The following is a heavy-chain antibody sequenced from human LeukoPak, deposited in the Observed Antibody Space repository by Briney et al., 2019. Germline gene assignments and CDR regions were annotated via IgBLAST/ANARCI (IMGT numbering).Heavy chain of an antibody. D-gene: IGHD3-22*01. CDR3: ASLDDSSGYSPGY. CDR1: GFTFSSYA. Sequence: PGGSLRLSCAASGFTFSSYAMHWVRQAPGKGLEWVAVISYDGSNKYYADSVKGRFTISRDNSKNTLYLQMNSLRAEDTAVYYCASLDDSSGYSPGYWGQGTLVTVSS. V-gene: IGHV3-30-3*01. CDR2: ISYDGSNK. J-gene: IGHJ4*02.